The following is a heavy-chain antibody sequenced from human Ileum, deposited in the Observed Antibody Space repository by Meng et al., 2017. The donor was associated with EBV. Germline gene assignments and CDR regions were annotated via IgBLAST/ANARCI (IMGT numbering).Heavy chain of an antibody. CDR1: GDSISNEHW. CDR3: ASNGAFSLDH. CDR2: IHHTRGP. V-gene: IGHV4-4*03. J-gene: IGHJ4*02. Sequence: QVQLQESGPGLVGPPGTLSLTCSFSGDSISNEHWWSWVRQSPGKGLEWIGEIHHTRGPNYNPSLKSRVIISVDKSNNHFSLRLSAVTAADTAVYYCASNGAFSLDHWGQGTLVTVSS. D-gene: IGHD2-8*01.